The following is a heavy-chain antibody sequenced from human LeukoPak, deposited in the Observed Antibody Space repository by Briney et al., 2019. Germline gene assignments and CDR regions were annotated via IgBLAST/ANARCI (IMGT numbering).Heavy chain of an antibody. CDR2: ITGSGAGT. V-gene: IGHV3-23*01. Sequence: GGSLRLSCAASNFAFSTYAMTWVRQAPGKGLEWVSSITGSGAGTSYADSVKGRFTISRDNSKSTLFLQMNSLRAEDTAVYYCAKTGTPWYYFDYWGQGTLVTVSS. CDR3: AKTGTPWYYFDY. D-gene: IGHD6-13*01. CDR1: NFAFSTYA. J-gene: IGHJ4*02.